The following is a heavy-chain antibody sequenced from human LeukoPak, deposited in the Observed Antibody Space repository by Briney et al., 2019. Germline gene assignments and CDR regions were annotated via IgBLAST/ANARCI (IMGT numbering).Heavy chain of an antibody. D-gene: IGHD6-13*01. CDR2: INPNSGVT. CDR3: ARGYGSSFDS. CDR1: GYTFTGYY. J-gene: IGHJ4*02. Sequence: ASVKVSCKTSGYTFTGYYMHWVRQAPGQGLEWMGWINPNSGVTNYAQKFQGRVTMTRDTSISTAYMELSRLTSDDTAVYYCARGYGSSFDSWGQGALVTVSS. V-gene: IGHV1-2*02.